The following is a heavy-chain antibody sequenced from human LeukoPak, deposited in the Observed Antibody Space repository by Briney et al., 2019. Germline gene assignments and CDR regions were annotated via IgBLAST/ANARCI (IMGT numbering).Heavy chain of an antibody. V-gene: IGHV3-9*01. Sequence: GRSLRLSCAASGFTFDDYAMHWVRQAPGKGLEWVSGISWNSGSIGYADSVKGRFTISRDNAKNSLYLQMNSLRAEDTALYYCAKDDSSGCFDYWGQGTLVTVSS. D-gene: IGHD6-19*01. CDR1: GFTFDDYA. CDR2: ISWNSGSI. J-gene: IGHJ4*02. CDR3: AKDDSSGCFDY.